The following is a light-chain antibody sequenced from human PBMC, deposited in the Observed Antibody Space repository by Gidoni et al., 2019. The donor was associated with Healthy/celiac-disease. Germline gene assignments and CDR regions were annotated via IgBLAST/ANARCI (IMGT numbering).Light chain of an antibody. CDR3: GTWDSSLSAVV. CDR1: SSNIGNNY. Sequence: QSVLTQPPSVSADPGQKVTISCSRSSSNIGNNYVSWYQQLPGTAPTLLIYDNNKRPSGIPDRFSGSKSGTSATLGITGLQTGDEADYYCGTWDSSLSAVVFGGGTKLTVL. CDR2: DNN. J-gene: IGLJ2*01. V-gene: IGLV1-51*01.